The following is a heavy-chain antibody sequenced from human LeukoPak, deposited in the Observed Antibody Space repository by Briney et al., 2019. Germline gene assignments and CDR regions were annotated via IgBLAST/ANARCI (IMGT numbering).Heavy chain of an antibody. CDR1: GGTFSSYA. V-gene: IGHV1-69*13. J-gene: IGHJ3*02. CDR2: IIPIFGTA. Sequence: GASVKVSCKASGGTFSSYAISWVRQAPGQGLEWMGGIIPIFGTANYAQKFQGRVTITADESTSTAYMELSSLRSEDTAVYYCAKVRTYYYDSSLRDAFDIWGQGTMVTVSS. D-gene: IGHD3-22*01. CDR3: AKVRTYYYDSSLRDAFDI.